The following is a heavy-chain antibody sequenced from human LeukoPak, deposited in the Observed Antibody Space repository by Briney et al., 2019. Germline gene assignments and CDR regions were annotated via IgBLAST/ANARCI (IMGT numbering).Heavy chain of an antibody. J-gene: IGHJ2*01. CDR3: ARTIVGATVDSYFDL. Sequence: GGSLRLSCAASGFNFSDFYMSWIRQAPGKGLEFISYISDRGSSKDYVDSVRGQFTISRDNANNSLYLQMNTLRVEDTAIYYCARTIVGATVDSYFDLWGRGTPVTVSS. D-gene: IGHD1-26*01. CDR2: ISDRGSSK. CDR1: GFNFSDFY. V-gene: IGHV3-11*04.